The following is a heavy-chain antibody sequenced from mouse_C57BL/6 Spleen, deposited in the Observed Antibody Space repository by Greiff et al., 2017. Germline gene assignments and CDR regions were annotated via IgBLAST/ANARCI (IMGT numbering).Heavy chain of an antibody. D-gene: IGHD1-1*02. J-gene: IGHJ4*01. Sequence: QVQLQQPGAELVRPGTSVKLSCKASGYTFTSYWMHWVKQRPGQGLEWIGVIDPSDSYTNYNQKFKGKATLTVDTSSSTAYMQLSSLTYEDSAVYYCVRSGGYHPYYAMDYWGQGTSVTVSS. CDR3: VRSGGYHPYYAMDY. CDR2: IDPSDSYT. CDR1: GYTFTSYW. V-gene: IGHV1-59*01.